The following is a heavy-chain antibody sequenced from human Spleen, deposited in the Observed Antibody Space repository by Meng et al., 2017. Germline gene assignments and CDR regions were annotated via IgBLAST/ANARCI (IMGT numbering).Heavy chain of an antibody. J-gene: IGHJ6*02. CDR1: GYTFTTYA. Sequence: ASVKVSCKASGYTFTTYAINWVRQAPGQGLEWMGWINTNTGTPTYGQGFTGRFVFSLDTSVSTAYLQISSLKAEDTAVYYCAREGQAADAGYYYYHGMDVWGQGTTVTVSS. D-gene: IGHD6-13*01. V-gene: IGHV7-4-1*02. CDR3: AREGQAADAGYYYYHGMDV. CDR2: INTNTGTP.